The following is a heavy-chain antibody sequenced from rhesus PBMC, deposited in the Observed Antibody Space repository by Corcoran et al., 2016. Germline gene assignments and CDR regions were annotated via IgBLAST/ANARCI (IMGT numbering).Heavy chain of an antibody. CDR3: ARSSSWFNWYFDL. J-gene: IGHJ2*01. CDR2: ITYSGST. Sequence: QVQLQESGPGLVKPSETLSLTCAVSGGSIRSGYYYWSWIRQPTGQGLEWIGYITYSGSTSYNPSLKSRVTISRDTSKNQFSLKLSSVTAADTAVYYCARSSSWFNWYFDLWGPGTPITISS. V-gene: IGHV4-122*02. CDR1: GGSIRSGYYY. D-gene: IGHD6-13*01.